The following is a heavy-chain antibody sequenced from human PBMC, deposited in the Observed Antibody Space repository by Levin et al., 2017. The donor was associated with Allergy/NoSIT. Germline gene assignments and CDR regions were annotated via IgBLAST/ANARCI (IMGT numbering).Heavy chain of an antibody. J-gene: IGHJ4*02. CDR2: INWKSDYI. CDR3: VKGFCTKGLCPRASLDY. D-gene: IGHD2-8*01. CDR1: GFNFDDYA. V-gene: IGHV3-9*01. Sequence: PGGSLRLSCAASGFNFDDYAMHWVRQPPGKGLEWVSGINWKSDYIAYADSVTGRFTISRDNAKNSLFLQMNSLVAEDTAVSYCVKGFCTKGLCPRASLDYWGQGTLVTVSS.